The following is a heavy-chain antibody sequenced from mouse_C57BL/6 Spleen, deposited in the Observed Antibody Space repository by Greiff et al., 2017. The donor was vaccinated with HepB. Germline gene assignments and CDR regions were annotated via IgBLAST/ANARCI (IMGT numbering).Heavy chain of an antibody. Sequence: VQLQQPGAELVRPGSSVKLSCKASGYTFTSYWMDWVKQRPGQGLEWIGNIYPSDSETHYNQKFKDKATLTVDKSSSTAYMQLSSLTSEDSAVYYCARGYYCGSSLYWYFDVWGTGTTVTVSS. CDR2: IYPSDSET. J-gene: IGHJ1*03. CDR1: GYTFTSYW. CDR3: ARGYYCGSSLYWYFDV. D-gene: IGHD1-1*01. V-gene: IGHV1-61*01.